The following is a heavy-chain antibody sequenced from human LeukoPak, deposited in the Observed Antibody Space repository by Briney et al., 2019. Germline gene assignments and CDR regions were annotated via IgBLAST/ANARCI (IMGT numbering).Heavy chain of an antibody. CDR1: GGSISSYY. D-gene: IGHD4-23*01. Sequence: QSSETLSLTCTVSGGSISSYYWSWIRQPPGKGLEWIGYIYYSGSTNYNPSLKSRVTISVDTSKNQFSLKLSSVTAADTAVYYCARPTTVVTHYDAFDIWGQGTMVTVSS. CDR2: IYYSGST. J-gene: IGHJ3*02. CDR3: ARPTTVVTHYDAFDI. V-gene: IGHV4-59*08.